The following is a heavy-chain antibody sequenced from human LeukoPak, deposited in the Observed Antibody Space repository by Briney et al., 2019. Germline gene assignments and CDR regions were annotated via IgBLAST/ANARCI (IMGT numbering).Heavy chain of an antibody. V-gene: IGHV3-48*04. Sequence: SGGSLRLSCAASGFTFSSYSMNWVRQAPGKGLEWLSYISGSSSTIYYADSVKGRFTISRDNAKNSLYLQMDSLRAEDTAVYYCARESLGYCSGSTCYYFYMDLWGKGTTVTVSS. J-gene: IGHJ6*03. CDR1: GFTFSSYS. D-gene: IGHD2-15*01. CDR3: ARESLGYCSGSTCYYFYMDL. CDR2: ISGSSSTI.